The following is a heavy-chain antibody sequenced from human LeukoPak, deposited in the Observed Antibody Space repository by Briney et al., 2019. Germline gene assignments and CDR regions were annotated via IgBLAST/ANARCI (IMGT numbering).Heavy chain of an antibody. CDR3: ARASRGTFGYMDV. V-gene: IGHV4-34*01. J-gene: IGHJ6*03. CDR2: INHSGST. Sequence: SETLSLNCAVYGGSSSGYYWSWIRQPPGKGLEWIGEINHSGSTNYNPSLKSRVTISVDTSKNQFSLKLSSVTAADTAVYYCARASRGTFGYMDVWGKGTTVTVSS. CDR1: GGSSSGYY. D-gene: IGHD2-2*01.